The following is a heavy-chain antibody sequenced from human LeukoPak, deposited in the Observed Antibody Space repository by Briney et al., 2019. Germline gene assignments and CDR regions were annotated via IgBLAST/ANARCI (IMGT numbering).Heavy chain of an antibody. Sequence: GRSLRLSCAASGFTFSSYAMHWVRQAPGKGLEWVAVISYDGSNKYYADSVKGRFIISRDNSKNTLYLQINSLRAEDTAVYYCAKDLDGYNYAYYYYYGMDVWGQGTTVTVSS. CDR1: GFTFSSYA. CDR2: ISYDGSNK. V-gene: IGHV3-30*01. J-gene: IGHJ6*02. CDR3: AKDLDGYNYAYYYYYGMDV. D-gene: IGHD5-18*01.